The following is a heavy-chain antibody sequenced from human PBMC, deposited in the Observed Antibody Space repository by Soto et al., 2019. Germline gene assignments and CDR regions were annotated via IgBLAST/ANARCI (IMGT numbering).Heavy chain of an antibody. CDR2: IYYSGST. D-gene: IGHD2-15*01. CDR3: ATTRRCSGGSCLRYYYYYYGMDV. Sequence: QVQLQESGPGLVKPSETLSLTCTVSGGSISSYYWSWIRQPPGKGLEWIGYIYYSGSTNYNPSLKCRMPLSVDTSRNQSCRKLSSVTAADTAVYDCATTRRCSGGSCLRYYYYYYGMDVWGQGTTVTVSS. J-gene: IGHJ6*02. V-gene: IGHV4-59*01. CDR1: GGSISSYY.